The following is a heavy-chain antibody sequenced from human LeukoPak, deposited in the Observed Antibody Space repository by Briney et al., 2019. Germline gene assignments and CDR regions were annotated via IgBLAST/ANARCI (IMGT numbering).Heavy chain of an antibody. D-gene: IGHD6-19*01. CDR3: ARVRRSSGWFGDY. CDR2: IYPGDSDT. CDR1: GYSFTSYW. Sequence: GESLKISCKGSGYSFTSYWIGWVRQMPGKGLEWMGIIYPGDSDTRYSPSFQGQVTISADKPVSTAYLQWSSLKASDTAIYYCARVRRSSGWFGDYWGLGTLVTVSS. V-gene: IGHV5-51*04. J-gene: IGHJ4*02.